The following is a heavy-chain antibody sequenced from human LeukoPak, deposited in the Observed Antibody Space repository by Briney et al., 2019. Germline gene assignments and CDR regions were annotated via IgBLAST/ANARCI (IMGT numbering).Heavy chain of an antibody. CDR3: ARARGWRTFDY. D-gene: IGHD6-19*01. V-gene: IGHV4-34*01. CDR1: GFTLSNYE. Sequence: PGGSLRLSCVGSGFTLSNYEMNWVRQPPGKGLEWIGEINHSGSTNYNPSLKSRVTISVDTSKNQFSLKLSSVTAADTAVYYCARARGWRTFDYWGQGTLVTVSS. CDR2: INHSGST. J-gene: IGHJ4*02.